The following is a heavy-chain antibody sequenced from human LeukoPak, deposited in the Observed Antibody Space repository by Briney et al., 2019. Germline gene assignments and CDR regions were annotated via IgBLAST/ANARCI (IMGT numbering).Heavy chain of an antibody. Sequence: ASVKVSCKASGYTFTTYGMNWVRQAPGQGLEWMGWINTNTGNPTYAQGFTGRFVFSLDTSVSTAYLQISSLKAEDTAVYYCARDYYYYDSSGLSYFDYWGQGTLVTVSS. CDR1: GYTFTTYG. CDR2: INTNTGNP. V-gene: IGHV7-4-1*02. J-gene: IGHJ4*02. CDR3: ARDYYYYDSSGLSYFDY. D-gene: IGHD3-22*01.